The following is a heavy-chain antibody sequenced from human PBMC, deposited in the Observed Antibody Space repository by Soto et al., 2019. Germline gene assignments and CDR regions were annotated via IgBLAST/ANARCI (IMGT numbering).Heavy chain of an antibody. D-gene: IGHD4-4*01. CDR3: ARDHSNYAYGMDV. Sequence: SETLSLTCTVSGGSISSYYWSWIRQPPGKGLEWIGYIYYSGSTNYNPSLKSRVTISVDPSKNQFSLKLSSVTAADTAVYYCARDHSNYAYGMDVWGQGTTVTVSS. CDR1: GGSISSYY. CDR2: IYYSGST. J-gene: IGHJ6*02. V-gene: IGHV4-59*01.